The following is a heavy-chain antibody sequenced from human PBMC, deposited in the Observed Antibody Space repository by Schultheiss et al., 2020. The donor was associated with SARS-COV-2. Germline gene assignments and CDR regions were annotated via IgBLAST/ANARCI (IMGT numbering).Heavy chain of an antibody. D-gene: IGHD3-3*01. V-gene: IGHV4-34*01. CDR2: INHSGST. J-gene: IGHJ6*02. CDR3: ARGEAYYDFWSGPSDYYYYGMDV. CDR1: GGSFSGYY. Sequence: SETLSLTCAVYGGSFSGYYWSWIRQPPGKGLEWIGEINHSGSTNYNPSLKSRVTISVDTSKNQFSLKLSSVTAADTAVYYCARGEAYYDFWSGPSDYYYYGMDVWGQGTTVTVSS.